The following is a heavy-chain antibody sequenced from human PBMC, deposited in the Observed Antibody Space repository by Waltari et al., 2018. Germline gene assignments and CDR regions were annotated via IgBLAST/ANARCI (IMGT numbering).Heavy chain of an antibody. V-gene: IGHV1-69*01. J-gene: IGHJ6*03. Sequence: QVQLVQSGAEVKKPGSSVKVSCKAFGGPFSLYAISRVRQAPGQGRERMGGIIPIFGTANYAQKFQGRVTITADESTNTAYMELSSLRSEDTTVYYCAREAPDHYYYYMDVWGKGTTVTVSS. CDR3: AREAPDHYYYYMDV. CDR1: GGPFSLYA. CDR2: IIPIFGTA.